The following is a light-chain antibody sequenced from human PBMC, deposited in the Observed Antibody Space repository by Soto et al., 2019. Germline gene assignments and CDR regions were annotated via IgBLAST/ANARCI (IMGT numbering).Light chain of an antibody. Sequence: DIQMTQSPSSLSASLGDRVTITCRPSESIRNELNWFQQRPGKAPRLLIYDTFTLQSGVPSRFSGSVSGTEFSLTIGSLQAGDSAIYYCQQSFTTPWTFGQGTKVAI. CDR2: DTF. CDR1: ESIRNE. J-gene: IGKJ1*01. CDR3: QQSFTTPWT. V-gene: IGKV1-39*01.